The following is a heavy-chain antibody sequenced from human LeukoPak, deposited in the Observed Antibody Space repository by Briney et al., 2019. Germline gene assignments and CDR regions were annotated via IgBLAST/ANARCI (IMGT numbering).Heavy chain of an antibody. CDR1: GYTFTGYY. V-gene: IGHV1-2*02. D-gene: IGHD1-26*01. CDR2: INPNSGGT. J-gene: IGHJ3*02. Sequence: ASVKVSCKASGYTFTGYYMHWVRQAPGQGLEWMGWINPNSGGTNYAQKFQGRVTMTRDTSTSTAYMELSSLRSDDTAVYYCARGGRWELPRPYSFDIWGQGTMVTVSS. CDR3: ARGGRWELPRPYSFDI.